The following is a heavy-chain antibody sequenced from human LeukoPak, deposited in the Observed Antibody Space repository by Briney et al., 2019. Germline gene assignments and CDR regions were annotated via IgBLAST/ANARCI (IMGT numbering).Heavy chain of an antibody. Sequence: SETLSLTCTVSGGSISSGDFYWTWIRQNPGKGLEWIGYTHYSGSTYYNPSLKSRVTISVDTSKNQFSLKLSSVAAADTAVYYCAREVNWNSATLFFDCWGQGTLVAVSS. D-gene: IGHD1-7*01. V-gene: IGHV4-31*03. CDR1: GGSISSGDFY. J-gene: IGHJ4*02. CDR2: THYSGST. CDR3: AREVNWNSATLFFDC.